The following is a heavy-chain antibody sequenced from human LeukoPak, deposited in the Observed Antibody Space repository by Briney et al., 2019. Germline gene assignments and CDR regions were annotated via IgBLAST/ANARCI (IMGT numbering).Heavy chain of an antibody. D-gene: IGHD5-24*01. Sequence: SETLSLTCAVYGGSFSGYYWSWIRQPPGKGLEWIGEINHSGSTNYNPPLKSRVTISVDTPKNQFSLKLSSVTAADTAVYYCARRGGDDYNRRFDSWGQGTLVTVSS. V-gene: IGHV4-34*01. CDR2: INHSGST. CDR3: ARRGGDDYNRRFDS. CDR1: GGSFSGYY. J-gene: IGHJ4*02.